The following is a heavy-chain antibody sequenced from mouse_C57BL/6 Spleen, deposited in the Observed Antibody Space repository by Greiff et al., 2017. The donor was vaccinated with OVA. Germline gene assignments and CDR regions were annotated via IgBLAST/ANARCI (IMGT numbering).Heavy chain of an antibody. J-gene: IGHJ2*01. CDR3: ARGITTTIFDY. CDR1: GYTFTSYW. CDR2: IDPSDSYT. Sequence: QVQLQQPGAELVKPGASVKLSCKASGYTFTSYWMQWVKQRPGQGLEWIGEIDPSDSYTNYNQKFKGKATLTVDTSSSTAYMQLSGLTSEDSAVYYCARGITTTIFDYWGQGTTLTVSS. V-gene: IGHV1-50*01. D-gene: IGHD2-4*01.